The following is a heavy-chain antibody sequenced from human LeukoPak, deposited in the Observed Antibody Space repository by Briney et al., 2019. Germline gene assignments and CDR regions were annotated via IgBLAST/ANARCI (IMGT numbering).Heavy chain of an antibody. CDR2: INPNSGGT. CDR3: ARGLGWYENAFDI. V-gene: IGHV1-2*02. Sequence: ASVKVSCKASGYTFTGYYMHWVRQAPGQGLEWMGWINPNSGGTNYAQKFQGRVTMTRDTSISTAYMELSRLRSDDTAVYYCARGLGWYENAFDIWGQGTMVTVSS. D-gene: IGHD6-19*01. J-gene: IGHJ3*02. CDR1: GYTFTGYY.